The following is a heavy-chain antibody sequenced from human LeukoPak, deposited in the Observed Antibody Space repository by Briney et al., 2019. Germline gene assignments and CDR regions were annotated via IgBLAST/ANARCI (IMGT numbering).Heavy chain of an antibody. J-gene: IGHJ4*02. D-gene: IGHD3-3*01. Sequence: GGSLRLSRAASGFTFSNYGMHWVRQAPGKGLEWVAFIWYDGSLKYYADSVKGRFTISRDNSKNTLYLQMNSLRAEDTAVYYCARGTTIFGVVRYYFDYWGQGTLVTVSS. CDR2: IWYDGSLK. V-gene: IGHV3-30*02. CDR1: GFTFSNYG. CDR3: ARGTTIFGVVRYYFDY.